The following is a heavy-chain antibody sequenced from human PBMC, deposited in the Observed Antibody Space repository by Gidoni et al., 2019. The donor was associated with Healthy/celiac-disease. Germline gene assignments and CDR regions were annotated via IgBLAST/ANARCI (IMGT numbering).Heavy chain of an antibody. CDR1: GFTFSSYS. CDR2: SSSSSSYI. Sequence: EVQLVESGGGLFKPGGSLRLSCAASGFTFSSYSMNWVRQAPGKGLEWVSSSSSSSSYIYYADSVKGRFTISRDNAKNSLYLQMNSLRAEDTAVYYCARDPYLSSGGSCYDYWGQGTLVTVSS. V-gene: IGHV3-21*01. J-gene: IGHJ4*02. CDR3: ARDPYLSSGGSCYDY. D-gene: IGHD2-15*01.